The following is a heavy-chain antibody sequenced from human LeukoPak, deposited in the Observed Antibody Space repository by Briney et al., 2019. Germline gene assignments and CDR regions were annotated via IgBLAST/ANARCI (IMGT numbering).Heavy chain of an antibody. Sequence: SETLSLTCTVSGYSISSGYYWGWIRQPPGKGLEWIGSIYHSGSTYYNPSLKSRVTISVDTSKNQFSLKLSSVTAADTAVYYCARGSYDSSGYYYSDVFDIWGQGTMVTVSS. CDR1: GYSISSGYY. CDR2: IYHSGST. CDR3: ARGSYDSSGYYYSDVFDI. J-gene: IGHJ3*02. D-gene: IGHD3-22*01. V-gene: IGHV4-38-2*02.